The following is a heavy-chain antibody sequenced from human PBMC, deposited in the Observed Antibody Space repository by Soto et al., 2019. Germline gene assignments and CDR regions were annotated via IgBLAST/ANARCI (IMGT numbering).Heavy chain of an antibody. CDR1: GFTFSDYY. J-gene: IGHJ4*02. CDR2: ISSTASTM. Sequence: GGSLRLSCAASGFTFSDYYMSWIRQAPGKGLEWVSYISSTASTMYYADSVKGRFTISRDNAKNSLYLQMNSLRAEDTAVYYYARGTQKRYCTGGSCYTVDYWGQGTLVTVSS. CDR3: ARGTQKRYCTGGSCYTVDY. D-gene: IGHD2-15*01. V-gene: IGHV3-11*01.